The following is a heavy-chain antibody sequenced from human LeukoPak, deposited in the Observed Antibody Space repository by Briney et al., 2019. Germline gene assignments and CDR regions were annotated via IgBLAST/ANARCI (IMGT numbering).Heavy chain of an antibody. J-gene: IGHJ4*02. CDR1: GFSFDDYG. CDR2: ISSSSSTI. V-gene: IGHV3-48*04. Sequence: PGGSLRLSCSASGFSFDDYGLVWVRQAPGKGLEWVSYISSSSSTIYYADSVKGRFTISRDNAKNSLYLQMNSLRAEDTAVYYCARDGIVLMVYALLDYWGQGTLVTVSS. D-gene: IGHD2-8*01. CDR3: ARDGIVLMVYALLDY.